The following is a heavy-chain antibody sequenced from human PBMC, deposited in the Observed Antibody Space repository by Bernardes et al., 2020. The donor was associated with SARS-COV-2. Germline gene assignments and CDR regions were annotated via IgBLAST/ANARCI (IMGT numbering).Heavy chain of an antibody. CDR3: AHEHRWQQIGY. V-gene: IGHV2-5*01. CDR1: GFSLNTIGVG. CDR2: IYWSGDK. J-gene: IGHJ4*02. Sequence: SGPTLVKPTQTLTLTCAFSGFSLNTIGVGVGWIRQPPGKALEWLALIYWSGDKRYSPSLKSRLTITKDTSKNQVVLTMTNMDPVDTATYYCAHEHRWQQIGYWGQGALVIVSS.